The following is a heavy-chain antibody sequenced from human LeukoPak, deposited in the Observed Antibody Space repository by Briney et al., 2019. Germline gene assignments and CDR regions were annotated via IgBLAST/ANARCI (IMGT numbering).Heavy chain of an antibody. CDR3: ARVKVVVAATRRLLVPRWFDP. J-gene: IGHJ5*02. CDR1: GFTFSSYA. V-gene: IGHV3-23*01. D-gene: IGHD2-15*01. CDR2: ISGSGGST. Sequence: PGASLRLSCAASGFTFSSYAMSWVRQAPGKGLEWVSAISGSGGSTYYADSVKGRFTISRDNSKNTLYLQMNSLRAEDTAVYYCARVKVVVAATRRLLVPRWFDPWGQGTLVTVSS.